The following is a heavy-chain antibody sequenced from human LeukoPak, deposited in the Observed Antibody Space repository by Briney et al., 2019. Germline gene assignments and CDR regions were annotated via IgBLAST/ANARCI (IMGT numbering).Heavy chain of an antibody. CDR1: GGSISSSSYY. V-gene: IGHV4-39*07. CDR3: ARLAPVVVVTPYFDY. Sequence: SETLSLTCTVSGGSISSSSYYWGWIRQPPGKGLEWIGSIYYSGSTYYNPSLKSRVTISVDTSKNQFSLKLSSVTAADTAVYYCARLAPVVVVTPYFDYWGQGTLVTVSS. J-gene: IGHJ4*02. D-gene: IGHD3-22*01. CDR2: IYYSGST.